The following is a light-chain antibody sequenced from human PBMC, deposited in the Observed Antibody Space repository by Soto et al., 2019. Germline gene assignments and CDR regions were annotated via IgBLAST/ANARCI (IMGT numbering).Light chain of an antibody. CDR3: QQYGSSSYT. J-gene: IGKJ2*01. V-gene: IGKV3-20*01. CDR2: GAS. CDR1: QSVSSTY. Sequence: EIVLTQSPGTLSLYPGERATLSCRASQSVSSTYLAWYQQNPGQAPGLLIYGASSRATGIPDRFSGSGSGTDFTLTISRLEPEDFAVYFCQQYGSSSYTFGQGTKLEIK.